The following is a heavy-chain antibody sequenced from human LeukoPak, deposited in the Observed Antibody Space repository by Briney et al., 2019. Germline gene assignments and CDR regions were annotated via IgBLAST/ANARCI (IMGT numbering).Heavy chain of an antibody. J-gene: IGHJ4*02. V-gene: IGHV3-9*03. Sequence: PGRSLRLSCAASGFTFDDYAMHWVRQAPGKGLEWVSVISWNSGSIGYADSVKGRFTISRDNAKNSLYLQMNSLRAEDMALYYCAKDIGADWNYAPYYFDYWGQGTLVTVSS. CDR2: ISWNSGSI. CDR3: AKDIGADWNYAPYYFDY. D-gene: IGHD1-7*01. CDR1: GFTFDDYA.